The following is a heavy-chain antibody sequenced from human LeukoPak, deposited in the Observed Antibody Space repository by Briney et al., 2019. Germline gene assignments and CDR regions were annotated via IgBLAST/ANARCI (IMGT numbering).Heavy chain of an antibody. D-gene: IGHD3-22*01. CDR2: IYYSGST. CDR1: GGSISSSSYY. CDR3: AREEGNWPMMMYHHYYFDY. V-gene: IGHV4-39*07. J-gene: IGHJ4*02. Sequence: TSETLSLTCTVSGGSISSSSYYWGWIRQPPGKGLEWIGSIYYSGSTYYNPSLKSRVTISVDTSKNQFSLKLSSVTAADTAVYYCAREEGNWPMMMYHHYYFDYWGQGTLVTVSS.